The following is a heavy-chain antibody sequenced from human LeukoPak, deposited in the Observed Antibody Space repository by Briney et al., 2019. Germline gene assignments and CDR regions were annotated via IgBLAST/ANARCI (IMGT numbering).Heavy chain of an antibody. Sequence: SSVKVSCKASGYTFTSYYMHWVRQAPGQGLEWMGIINPSGGSTSYAQKFQGRVTMTRDTSTSTVYMEPSSLRSEDTAVYYCARGSISSSWHQGDAFDIWGQGTMVTVSS. V-gene: IGHV1-46*01. J-gene: IGHJ3*02. D-gene: IGHD6-13*01. CDR3: ARGSISSSWHQGDAFDI. CDR2: INPSGGST. CDR1: GYTFTSYY.